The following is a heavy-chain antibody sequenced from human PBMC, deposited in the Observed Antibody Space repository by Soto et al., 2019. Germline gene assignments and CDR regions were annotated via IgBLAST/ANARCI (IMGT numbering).Heavy chain of an antibody. CDR2: ISFSGSTT. J-gene: IGHJ6*02. V-gene: IGHV3-48*03. D-gene: IGHD3-10*01. CDR1: GFSFSDYE. CDR3: TRGAGFFYGVDV. Sequence: VGSLRLSCAASGFSFSDYEMNWVRQAPGKGLEWIAHISFSGSTTYYADSVKGRFSISRDNSKNFLYLQMSGLRADDSAVYYCTRGAGFFYGVDVWGLGTTVTV.